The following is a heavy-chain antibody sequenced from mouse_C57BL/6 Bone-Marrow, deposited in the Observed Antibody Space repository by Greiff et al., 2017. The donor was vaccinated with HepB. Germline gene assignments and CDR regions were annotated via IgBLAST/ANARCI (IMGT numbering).Heavy chain of an antibody. CDR2: ISYDGSN. J-gene: IGHJ3*01. CDR1: GYSITSGYY. D-gene: IGHD2-5*01. Sequence: EVKVEESGPGLVKPSQSLSLTCSVTGYSITSGYYWNWIRQFPGNKLEWMGYISYDGSNNYNPSLKNRISITRDTSKNQFFLKLNSVTTEDTATYYCARAGYSKGFAYWGQGTLVTVSA. V-gene: IGHV3-6*01. CDR3: ARAGYSKGFAY.